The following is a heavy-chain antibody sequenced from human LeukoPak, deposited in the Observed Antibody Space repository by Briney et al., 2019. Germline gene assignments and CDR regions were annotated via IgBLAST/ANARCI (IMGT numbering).Heavy chain of an antibody. CDR1: GFTFSSYA. D-gene: IGHD3-22*01. V-gene: IGHV3-23*01. J-gene: IGHJ4*02. CDR2: ISGSGGST. Sequence: GGSLRLSCAASGFTFSSYAMSWVRQAPGKGLEWVSAISGSGGSTYYADSVKGRFTISRDNSKNTLYLQMNSLRAEDTAVYYCASRITMIVVDFGVDYWGQGTLVTVPS. CDR3: ASRITMIVVDFGVDY.